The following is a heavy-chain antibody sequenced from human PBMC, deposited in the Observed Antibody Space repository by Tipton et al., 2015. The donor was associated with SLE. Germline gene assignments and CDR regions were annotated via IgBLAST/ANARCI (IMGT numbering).Heavy chain of an antibody. CDR1: GFTFISYA. CDR3: AKEEDYYDSSGYCVY. Sequence: SLRLSCSASGFTFISYAMHWVRQAPGKGLEWVAVISYDGSYKYYADSVQGRFTISRDNAKNTLFLQMNSLRAEDTAVYYCAKEEDYYDSSGYCVYWGQGTLVTVSS. V-gene: IGHV3-30*18. CDR2: ISYDGSYK. D-gene: IGHD3-22*01. J-gene: IGHJ4*02.